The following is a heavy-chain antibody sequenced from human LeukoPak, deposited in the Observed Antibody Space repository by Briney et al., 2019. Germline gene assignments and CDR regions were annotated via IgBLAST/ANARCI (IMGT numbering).Heavy chain of an antibody. CDR1: GFTFSDYY. D-gene: IGHD3-3*01. J-gene: IGHJ6*02. Sequence: NTGGSLRLSCAASGFTFSDYYMSWIRQAPGKGLEWVSYISSSGSTIYYADSVKGRFTISRDNAKNSLYLQMNSLRAENTAVYYCARHYDFWSGYYTMHYYGMDVWGQGTTVTVSS. CDR2: ISSSGSTI. CDR3: ARHYDFWSGYYTMHYYGMDV. V-gene: IGHV3-11*01.